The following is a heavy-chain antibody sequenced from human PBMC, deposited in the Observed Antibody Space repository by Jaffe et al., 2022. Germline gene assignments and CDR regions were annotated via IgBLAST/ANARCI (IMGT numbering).Heavy chain of an antibody. CDR3: ARITLPHARWLQNLDAFDI. CDR1: GGSISSGSYY. Sequence: QVQLQESGPGLVKPSQTLSLTCTVSGGSISSGSYYWSWIRQPAGKGLEWIGRIYTSGSTNYNPSLKSRVTISVDTSKNQFSLKLSSVTAADTAVYYCARITLPHARWLQNLDAFDIWGQGTMVTVSS. D-gene: IGHD5-12*01. V-gene: IGHV4-61*02. J-gene: IGHJ3*02. CDR2: IYTSGST.